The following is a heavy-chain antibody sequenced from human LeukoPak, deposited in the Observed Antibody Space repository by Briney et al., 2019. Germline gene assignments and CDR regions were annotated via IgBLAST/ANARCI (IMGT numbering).Heavy chain of an antibody. CDR3: ARDYRSTFDY. CDR1: GFALSSHW. V-gene: IGHV3-7*03. J-gene: IGHJ4*02. D-gene: IGHD1-26*01. Sequence: GGSLRLSCAASGFALSSHWMTWVRQVPGRGPEWVANVNRDGGETYYLDSVKGRFTISRDNAKNSLYLQMNSLRAEDTAVYYCARDYRSTFDYWGQGTLVTVS. CDR2: VNRDGGET.